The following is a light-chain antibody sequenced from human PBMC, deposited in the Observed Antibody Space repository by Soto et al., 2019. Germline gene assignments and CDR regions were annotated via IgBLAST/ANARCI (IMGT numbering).Light chain of an antibody. V-gene: IGKV3-11*01. CDR1: QNFSNY. CDR2: DVA. J-gene: IGKJ5*01. Sequence: VLTKSPATLSLYPGKRATLSCRASQNFSNYLILYHQKPGQAPRLLIYDVANRATGVPDRISGSGSGTDYTLTISSLEPEDFAVYYSQQRTRWPMTFGEGTRLEIK. CDR3: QQRTRWPMT.